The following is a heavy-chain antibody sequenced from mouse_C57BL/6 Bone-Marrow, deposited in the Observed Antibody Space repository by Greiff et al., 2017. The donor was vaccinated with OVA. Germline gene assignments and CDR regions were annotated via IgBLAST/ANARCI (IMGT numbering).Heavy chain of an antibody. V-gene: IGHV1-72*01. Sequence: QVQLQQPGAELVKPGASVKLSCKASGYTFTSYWMHWVKQRPGRGLEWIGRIGPNSGGTKYKEKFKSKATLTVDKPSSTAYMQLSSLTSEDSAVYYCARRGKRYAMDYWGQGTSVTVSS. CDR3: ARRGKRYAMDY. CDR1: GYTFTSYW. J-gene: IGHJ4*01. CDR2: IGPNSGGT.